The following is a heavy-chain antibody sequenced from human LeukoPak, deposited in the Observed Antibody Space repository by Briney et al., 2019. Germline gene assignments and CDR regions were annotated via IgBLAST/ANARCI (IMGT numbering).Heavy chain of an antibody. D-gene: IGHD6-19*01. CDR3: ARAYSSGWYYFDY. CDR1: GFTFSSYA. V-gene: IGHV3-30-3*01. Sequence: PGGSLRLSCAASGFTFSSYAMHWVRQAPGKGLEWVAVISYDGSSKYYADSVKGRFTISRDNSKNTLYLQMNSLRAGDTAVYYCARAYSSGWYYFDYWGQGTLVTVSS. CDR2: ISYDGSSK. J-gene: IGHJ4*02.